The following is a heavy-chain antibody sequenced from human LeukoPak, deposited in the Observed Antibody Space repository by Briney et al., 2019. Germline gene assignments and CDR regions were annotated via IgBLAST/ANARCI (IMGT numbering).Heavy chain of an antibody. CDR2: IYYSGST. J-gene: IGHJ2*01. V-gene: IGHV4-59*08. Sequence: SETLSLTCTVSGGSISHYFWSWIRQPPGKALEWIGYIYYSGSTNYNPSLKSRVTISVDPSKNQFSLKLNSVTAADTAVYYCARTVAGYWYFDLWGRGTLVTVSS. CDR3: ARTVAGYWYFDL. CDR1: GGSISHYF. D-gene: IGHD6-19*01.